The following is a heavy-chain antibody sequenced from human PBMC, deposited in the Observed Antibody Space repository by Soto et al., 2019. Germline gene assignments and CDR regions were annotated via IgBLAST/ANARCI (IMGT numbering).Heavy chain of an antibody. V-gene: IGHV3-21*04. CDR2: ISSTSSNI. CDR1: GFSFSTSI. J-gene: IGHJ3*01. D-gene: IGHD1-1*01. CDR3: ARGIASTSLVTFDV. Sequence: PGESLKISCVASGFSFSTSIMHWVRQAPGKGLEWIATISSTSSNIYYAGSVKGRFSISRDNPKNSLFLQMNSLRADDMAVYYCARGIASTSLVTFDVWGQGTMVTVSS.